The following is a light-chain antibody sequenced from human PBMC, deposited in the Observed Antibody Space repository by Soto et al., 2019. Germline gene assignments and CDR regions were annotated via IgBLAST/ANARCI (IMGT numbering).Light chain of an antibody. J-gene: IGKJ4*01. CDR2: WAS. V-gene: IGKV4-1*01. CDR3: QQYYSTPLT. Sequence: DIVMTQSPDSLAVSLGERATINCRSSQSVLYSSNNENYLAWYQQKAGQPPKLLIYWASTRESGVPDRFNGSGSGTDFTLSISSLQAEDVAVYYCQQYYSTPLTFGGGTRVEIK. CDR1: QSVLYSSNNENY.